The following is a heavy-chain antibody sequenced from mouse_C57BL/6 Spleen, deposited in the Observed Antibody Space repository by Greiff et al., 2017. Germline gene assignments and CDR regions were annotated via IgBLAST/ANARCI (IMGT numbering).Heavy chain of an antibody. J-gene: IGHJ3*01. D-gene: IGHD1-1*01. CDR1: GYTFTSYW. V-gene: IGHV1-50*01. CDR2: IEPSDSYN. CDR3: ARVYGSSYAWFAY. Sequence: VQLQQPGAELVKPGASVKLSCKASGYTFTSYWMQWVKQRPGQGLEWIGEIEPSDSYNKYNQNLKGKATLTVDTSSSSAYMQRSSRTSAASSVYYCARVYGSSYAWFAYWGQGTLVTVSA.